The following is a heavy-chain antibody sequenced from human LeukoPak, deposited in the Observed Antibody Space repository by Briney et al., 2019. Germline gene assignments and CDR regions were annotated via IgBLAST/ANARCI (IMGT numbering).Heavy chain of an antibody. J-gene: IGHJ4*02. CDR2: ISWNSNGI. CDR1: GFTFDDYA. D-gene: IGHD3-10*01. Sequence: GGSLRLSCAASGFTFDDYAMHWVRQAPGKGLEWVSGISWNSNGIGYADSVKGRFTISRDNAKNSLYLQMNILRVEDTALYYCAKGRDYYGSGSYDYWGQGTLVTVSS. V-gene: IGHV3-9*01. CDR3: AKGRDYYGSGSYDY.